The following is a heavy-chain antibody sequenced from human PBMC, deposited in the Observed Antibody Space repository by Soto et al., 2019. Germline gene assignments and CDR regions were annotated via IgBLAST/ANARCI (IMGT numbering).Heavy chain of an antibody. CDR3: VRLSCSGGTCYSAYDS. CDR2: INEDGNEK. J-gene: IGHJ4*02. V-gene: IGHV3-7*01. Sequence: GGSLRLSCAASGFSFSTFWMAWVRQAPGKGLQWMASINEDGNEKYDVDSVQGRLTISRDNAKNSLFLQVNSVRAEDTAIYYCVRLSCSGGTCYSAYDSWGQGALVTVSS. CDR1: GFSFSTFW. D-gene: IGHD2-15*01.